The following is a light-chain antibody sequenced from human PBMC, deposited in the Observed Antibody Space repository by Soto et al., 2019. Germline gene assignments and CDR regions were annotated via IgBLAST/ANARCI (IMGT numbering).Light chain of an antibody. Sequence: DIQMTQSPSTLSASLGSRVTITCRASQSVRSWLAWYQQKPGRSPKLLIYDASSLQGGVPSRFSGSGFGTEFTLTVSSPQADDFATYYCQQYSNYSFTFGPGTKVDMK. CDR1: QSVRSW. CDR3: QQYSNYSFT. CDR2: DAS. V-gene: IGKV1-5*01. J-gene: IGKJ3*01.